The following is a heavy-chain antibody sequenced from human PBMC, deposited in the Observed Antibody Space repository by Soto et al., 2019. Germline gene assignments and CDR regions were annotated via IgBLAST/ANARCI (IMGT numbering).Heavy chain of an antibody. CDR1: GFTFSSYS. Sequence: GGSLRLSCAASGFTFSSYSMNWVRQAPGKGLEWVSYISSSSSTIYYADSVKGRFTISRDNAKNSLYLQMNSLRAEDTDVYYWASLSDTELIFDYWGQGTLVTVSS. D-gene: IGHD1-7*01. V-gene: IGHV3-48*01. J-gene: IGHJ4*02. CDR2: ISSSSSTI. CDR3: ASLSDTELIFDY.